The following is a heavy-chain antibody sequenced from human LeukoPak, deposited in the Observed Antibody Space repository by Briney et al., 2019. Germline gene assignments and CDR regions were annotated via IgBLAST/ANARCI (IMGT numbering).Heavy chain of an antibody. V-gene: IGHV4-61*02. D-gene: IGHD6-13*01. CDR1: GGSISSGSYY. J-gene: IGHJ6*03. CDR3: AREAATIWVAAAGTPYYYMDV. CDR2: IYTSGST. Sequence: SETLSLTCTVSGGSISSGSYYWSWIRQPAGKGLEWIGRIYTSGSTNYNPSLKSRVTISVDTSKNQFSLKLSSVTAADTAVYYCAREAATIWVAAAGTPYYYMDVWGKGTTVTVSS.